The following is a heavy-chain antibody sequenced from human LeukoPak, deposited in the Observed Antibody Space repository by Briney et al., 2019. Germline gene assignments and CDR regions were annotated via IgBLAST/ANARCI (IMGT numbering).Heavy chain of an antibody. V-gene: IGHV3-7*01. CDR2: IKQDGSER. Sequence: SGGALRLSGAGSGFTFSRFWLSWVRQAPGKGLDWVANIKQDGSERYYVDPVKGRFSISRDNAKSSLYLEMKTLRVEDTAVYYCARIEPDNSGWLYWGQGTLVTVSS. CDR3: ARIEPDNSGWLY. D-gene: IGHD3-22*01. J-gene: IGHJ4*02. CDR1: GFTFSRFW.